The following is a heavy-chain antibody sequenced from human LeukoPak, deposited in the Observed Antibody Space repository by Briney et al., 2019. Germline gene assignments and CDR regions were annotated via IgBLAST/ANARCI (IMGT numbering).Heavy chain of an antibody. CDR1: GFSFSNYW. CDR2: MNSDGSAT. Sequence: GGSLRLSCAASGFSFSNYWMHWVRQAPGKGLVWVTRMNSDGSATYYADSVQGRFTISRDNAKNALYLQMNSLRAEDTAMYFCAKGPNYFDSWGQGTLVTVSS. CDR3: AKGPNYFDS. J-gene: IGHJ4*02. V-gene: IGHV3-74*01.